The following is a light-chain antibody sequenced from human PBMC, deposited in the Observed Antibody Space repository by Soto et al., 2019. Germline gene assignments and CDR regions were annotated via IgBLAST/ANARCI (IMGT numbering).Light chain of an antibody. V-gene: IGLV6-57*04. CDR3: QPYDSSNQAVV. Sequence: NFMLTQPHSVSESPGKTVTISCTRSSGSIASNYVQWYQQRPGSAPTTVIYENNQRPSGVPDRFSGSIDRSSNSASLTISRLKTEDEADYYCQPYDSSNQAVVFGGGTKVTVL. J-gene: IGLJ2*01. CDR1: SGSIASNY. CDR2: ENN.